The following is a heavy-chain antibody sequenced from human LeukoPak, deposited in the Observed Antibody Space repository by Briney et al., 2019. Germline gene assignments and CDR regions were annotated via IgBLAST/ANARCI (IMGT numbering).Heavy chain of an antibody. CDR1: GFTFSSYS. CDR3: ARGRYCSSTSCYRSAFDI. J-gene: IGHJ3*02. CDR2: IKQDGSEK. V-gene: IGHV3-7*01. Sequence: GGSLRLSCAASGFTFSSYSMSWDRQAPGKGLEWVANIKQDGSEKYYVDSVKGRFTISRDNAKNSLYLQMNSLRAEDTAVYYCARGRYCSSTSCYRSAFDIWGQGTMVTVSS. D-gene: IGHD2-2*02.